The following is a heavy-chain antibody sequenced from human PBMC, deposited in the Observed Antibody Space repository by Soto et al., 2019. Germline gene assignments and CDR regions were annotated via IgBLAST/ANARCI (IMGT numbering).Heavy chain of an antibody. CDR3: ARGRASTRTFDY. V-gene: IGHV5-51*01. J-gene: IGHJ4*02. CDR2: IYPSDSDT. CDR1: GYNFAGYW. D-gene: IGHD1-1*01. Sequence: ESLKISCKGSGYNFAGYWIAWVRQMPVKGLELMGIIYPSDSDTRYRPSFQGQVTISADKSISSAYLQWSSLRASDTAMYYCARGRASTRTFDYWGQGTTVTVSS.